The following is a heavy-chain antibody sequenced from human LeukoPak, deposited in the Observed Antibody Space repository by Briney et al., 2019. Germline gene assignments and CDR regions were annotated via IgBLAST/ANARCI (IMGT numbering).Heavy chain of an antibody. CDR2: INHSGST. D-gene: IGHD2-2*01. CDR1: GGSFSGYY. J-gene: IGHJ4*02. CDR3: ARGEPAYCSSNSSSYDY. Sequence: SETLSLTCAIYGGSFSGYYWSWIRQPPGKGLEWIGEINHSGSTYYNPSLKSRATISVDTSKNQFSLKLNSMTAADTAVYYCARGEPAYCSSNSSSYDYWGQGTLVIVSS. V-gene: IGHV4-34*01.